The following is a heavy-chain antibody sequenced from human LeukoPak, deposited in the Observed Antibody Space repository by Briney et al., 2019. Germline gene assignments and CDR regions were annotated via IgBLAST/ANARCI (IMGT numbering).Heavy chain of an antibody. CDR2: IAHHGNDK. CDR1: GFIFSKSA. J-gene: IGHJ4*02. CDR3: AKDGSWSCTD. V-gene: IGHV3-30*02. D-gene: IGHD2-8*02. Sequence: GGSLKLSCAASGFIFSKSAMHWVRQSPGKGLEWVAYIAHHGNDKYYVDSVKGRFTISRDNSRRTLYLQMNSLRPDDTARYYCAKDGSWSCTDWGQGTPVTDSS.